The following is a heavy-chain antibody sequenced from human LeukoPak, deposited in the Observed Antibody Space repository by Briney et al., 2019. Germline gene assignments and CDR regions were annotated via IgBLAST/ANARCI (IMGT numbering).Heavy chain of an antibody. V-gene: IGHV4-59*01. CDR1: GGSFIGYY. Sequence: SETLSLTCAVYGGSFIGYYWSWIRQPPGKGLEWIGYIYYSGSTNYNPSLKSRVTISVDTSKNQFSLKLSSVTAADTAVYYCARTSSYYDSSGRGYWFDPWGQGTLVTVSS. D-gene: IGHD3-22*01. CDR3: ARTSSYYDSSGRGYWFDP. CDR2: IYYSGST. J-gene: IGHJ5*02.